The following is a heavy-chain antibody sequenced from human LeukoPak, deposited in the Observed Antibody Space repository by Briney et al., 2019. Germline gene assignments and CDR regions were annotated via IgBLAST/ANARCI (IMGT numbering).Heavy chain of an antibody. D-gene: IGHD3-3*01. V-gene: IGHV1-2*06. CDR2: LNPHTGGA. CDR3: ARVTWKTIIAAPDY. CDR1: GYTFTDYY. Sequence: ASVKVSCKTSGYTFTDYYIHWVRQAPGQGLEWMGQLNPHTGGANYAQKFQGRVSMTRDASINTAYMEVTRVTSDDTAVYYCARVTWKTIIAAPDYWGQGTLVTVSS. J-gene: IGHJ4*02.